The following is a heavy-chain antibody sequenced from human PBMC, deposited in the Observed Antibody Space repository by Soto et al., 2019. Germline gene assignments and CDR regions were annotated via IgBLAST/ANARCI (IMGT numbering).Heavy chain of an antibody. CDR1: GFTFSTYT. Sequence: EVQLLESGGGLVQPGGSLRLSCVASGFTFSTYTMSWVRQAPGKGLEWVSVISGSGGSPSYADSVQGRFSISRDKPKNTLYLQMNSLRGEDTAMYYCAKARCSTTNSYVPDYWGQGTLGTVSS. CDR3: AKARCSTTNSYVPDY. J-gene: IGHJ4*02. V-gene: IGHV3-23*01. D-gene: IGHD2-2*01. CDR2: ISGSGGSP.